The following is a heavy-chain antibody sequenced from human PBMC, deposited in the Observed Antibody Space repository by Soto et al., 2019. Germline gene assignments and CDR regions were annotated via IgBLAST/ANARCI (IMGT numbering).Heavy chain of an antibody. Sequence: QITVKESGPTLVTPTQTLTLTCTFSGFSFSTIGAGVGWIRQPPGKALEWLALIFWNDDKRYTPSLNSRLTITKDTSKNQVVLTMSNLDPVDTATYFCAHRRGASTTGGAFDIWGLGTKGTV. CDR2: IFWNDDK. V-gene: IGHV2-5*01. D-gene: IGHD1-1*01. CDR1: GFSFSTIGAG. J-gene: IGHJ3*02. CDR3: AHRRGASTTGGAFDI.